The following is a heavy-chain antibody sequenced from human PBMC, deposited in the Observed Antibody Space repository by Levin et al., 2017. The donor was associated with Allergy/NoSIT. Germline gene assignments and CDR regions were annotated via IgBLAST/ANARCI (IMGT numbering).Heavy chain of an antibody. V-gene: IGHV4-59*01. CDR2: IYYSGST. CDR1: GGSISSYY. CDR3: ARGRYNWNDRAFDY. Sequence: SETLSLTCTVSGGSISSYYWSWIRQPPGKGLEWIGYIYYSGSTDYKEQRKRGVKTSVHTSKNQFSLKLSSVTAADTAVYYCARGRYNWNDRAFDYWGQGTLVTVSS. J-gene: IGHJ4*02. D-gene: IGHD1-1*01.